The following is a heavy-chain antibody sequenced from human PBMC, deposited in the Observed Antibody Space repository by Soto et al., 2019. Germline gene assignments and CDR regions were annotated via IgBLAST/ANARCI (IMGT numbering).Heavy chain of an antibody. J-gene: IGHJ6*02. CDR3: ARAWKIEKFGVISMSKGLDV. CDR1: GFIFSDYY. CDR2: SSNRDRST. V-gene: IGHV3-11*01. Sequence: QVQLVVSGGGLVKPGGSLRLSCAASGFIFSDYYMTWIRQVPGKGLEWLSCSSNRDRSTYYADSVKDRFVVSKDNAKNLVYLQMNSLRAEDTAVYFCARAWKIEKFGVISMSKGLDVWGQGTTVTVSS. D-gene: IGHD3-3*01.